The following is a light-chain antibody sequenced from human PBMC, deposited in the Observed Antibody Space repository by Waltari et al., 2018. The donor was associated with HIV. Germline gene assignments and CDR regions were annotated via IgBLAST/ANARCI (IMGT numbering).Light chain of an antibody. J-gene: IGKJ1*01. CDR2: GAS. V-gene: IGKV1-39*01. Sequence: DIQMTQSPSSLSASVGDRVTITCRASESISDYLNWYQQRPGNAPHILIYGASLLRSGVPSRFSGSGSGTDFTLTITNLQPEDFATYYCQQSYAFPRTFGQGTKVAVK. CDR3: QQSYAFPRT. CDR1: ESISDY.